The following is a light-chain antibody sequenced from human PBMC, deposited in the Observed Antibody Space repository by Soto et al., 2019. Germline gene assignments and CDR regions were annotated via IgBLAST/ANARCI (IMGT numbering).Light chain of an antibody. CDR3: AAWDDSLNGPGVV. V-gene: IGLV1-44*01. J-gene: IGLJ2*01. CDR1: SSNIGSNT. Sequence: QSVLTQPPSASGTPGQRVTISCSGSSSNIGSNTVNWYQHLPGTAPKLLIYSNNQRPSGVPDRFSGSKSGTSDSLAISGLQSEDEADYYCAAWDDSLNGPGVVFGGGTKLTVL. CDR2: SNN.